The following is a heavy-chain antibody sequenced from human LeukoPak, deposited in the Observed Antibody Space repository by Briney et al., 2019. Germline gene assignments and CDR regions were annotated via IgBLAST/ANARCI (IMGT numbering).Heavy chain of an antibody. V-gene: IGHV3-15*04. CDR1: GFTFSNAW. CDR3: ATDRLGGILRFGELGLV. D-gene: IGHD3-10*01. Sequence: GGSLRLSCAASGFTFSNAWMNWVRQAPGKGLEWVGCIESKTDGRTSEYAEPVIGSFTIQSDDYTKSLYLQLKSLKTGYTSVYYCATDRLGGILRFGELGLVGGEGTLVTVSS. CDR2: IESKTDGRTS. J-gene: IGHJ4*02.